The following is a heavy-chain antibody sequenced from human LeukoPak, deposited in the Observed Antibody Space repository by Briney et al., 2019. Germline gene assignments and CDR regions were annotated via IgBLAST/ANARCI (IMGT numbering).Heavy chain of an antibody. CDR2: INAGNGNT. D-gene: IGHD3-16*01. CDR3: AREGELYALDY. V-gene: IGHV1-3*01. Sequence: EASVKVSCKASGYTFTSYAMHWVRQAPGQRLEWMGWINAGNGNTKYSQKFQGRVTITRDTSASTAYMELSGLRSEDTAVYYCAREGELYALDYWGQGTLVTVSS. J-gene: IGHJ4*02. CDR1: GYTFTSYA.